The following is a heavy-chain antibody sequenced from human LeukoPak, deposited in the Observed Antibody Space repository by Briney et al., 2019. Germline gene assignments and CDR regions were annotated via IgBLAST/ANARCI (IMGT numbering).Heavy chain of an antibody. CDR1: GFTFSSYS. CDR3: ARGYCSGGSCYLNAFDI. Sequence: GGSLRLSCAASGFTFSSYSMNWVRQAPGKGLEWVSSISSSSSYIFYADSVKGRFTISRDNAKNSLDLQMNSLRAGDTAVYYCARGYCSGGSCYLNAFDIWGQGTMVTVSS. V-gene: IGHV3-21*01. D-gene: IGHD2-15*01. J-gene: IGHJ3*02. CDR2: ISSSSSYI.